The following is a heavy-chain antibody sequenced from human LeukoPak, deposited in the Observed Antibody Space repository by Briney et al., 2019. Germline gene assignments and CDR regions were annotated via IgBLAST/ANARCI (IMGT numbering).Heavy chain of an antibody. CDR3: AKTQGYYDA. CDR1: GFTFSNYA. J-gene: IGHJ5*02. V-gene: IGHV3-23*01. Sequence: GGSLRLSCVASGFTFSNYAMRWVRQAPGKGLELVSGIYGSDDKTVYGDAVKGRFTISRDNSKNTLYLQMNSLRADDTAVYYCAKTQGYYDAWGQGALVTVSS. CDR2: IYGSDDKT. D-gene: IGHD2-15*01.